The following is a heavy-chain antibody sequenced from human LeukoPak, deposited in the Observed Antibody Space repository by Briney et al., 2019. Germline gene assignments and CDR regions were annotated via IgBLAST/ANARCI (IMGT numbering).Heavy chain of an antibody. V-gene: IGHV4-39*07. J-gene: IGHJ4*02. CDR2: IYYSGST. CDR1: GGSISSSSYY. Sequence: SETLSLTCTVSGGSISSSSYYWGWIRQPPGKGLEWIGSIYYSGSTYYNPSLKSRVTISVDTSKNQFSLKLSSVTAADTAVYYCARGRDSSGWYGGGDYWGQGTLVTVSS. D-gene: IGHD6-19*01. CDR3: ARGRDSSGWYGGGDY.